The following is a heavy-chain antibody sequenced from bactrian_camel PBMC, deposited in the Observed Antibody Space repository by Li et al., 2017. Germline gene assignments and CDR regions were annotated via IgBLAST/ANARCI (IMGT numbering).Heavy chain of an antibody. CDR2: IYIGGGNL. J-gene: IGHJ4*01. D-gene: IGHD5*01. V-gene: IGHV3S54*01. CDR1: GDTGSRRS. CDR3: AAGRRGDYGDCHRQQKYSN. Sequence: HVQLVESGGGSVQAGGSLRLSCAASGDTGSRRSMAWFRQAPGKEREAVAYIYIGGGNLHYADSVKDRFVFSQDNAKNTLYLQVNSLKPEDTGIYYCAAGRRGDYGDCHRQQKYSNWGQGTQVTVS.